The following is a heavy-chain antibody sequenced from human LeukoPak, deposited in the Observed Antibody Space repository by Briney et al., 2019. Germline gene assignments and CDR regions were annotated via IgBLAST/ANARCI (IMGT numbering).Heavy chain of an antibody. J-gene: IGHJ5*02. CDR2: INPNSGGT. Sequence: ASVKVSCKASGYTFTGYYMHWVRQAPGQGLEWMGRINPNSGGTNYAQKFQGRVTMTRDTSISTAYMELSRLRSDDTAVYYCARGSYDFWSGYYSGAGWFDPWGQGTLVTVSS. CDR1: GYTFTGYY. D-gene: IGHD3-3*01. CDR3: ARGSYDFWSGYYSGAGWFDP. V-gene: IGHV1-2*06.